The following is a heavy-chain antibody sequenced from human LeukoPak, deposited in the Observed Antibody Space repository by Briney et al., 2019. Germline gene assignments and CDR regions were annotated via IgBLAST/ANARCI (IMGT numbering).Heavy chain of an antibody. CDR3: ARGGNDFWSGYYIGDDY. J-gene: IGHJ4*02. CDR2: TKQDGSEK. V-gene: IGHV3-7*03. D-gene: IGHD3-3*01. CDR1: GFTFSSYW. Sequence: GGSLRLSCAASGFTFSSYWMSWVRQAPGKGLEWVANTKQDGSEKYYVDSVKGRFTISRDNAKNSLYLQMNSLRAEDTAVYYCARGGNDFWSGYYIGDDYWGQGTLVTVSS.